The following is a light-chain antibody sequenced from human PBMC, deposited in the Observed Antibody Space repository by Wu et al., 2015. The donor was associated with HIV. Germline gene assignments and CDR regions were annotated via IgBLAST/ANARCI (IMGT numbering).Light chain of an antibody. CDR1: QSVSGY. J-gene: IGKJ4*01. CDR2: DGS. CDR3: QQRSNWPPGLT. V-gene: IGKV3-11*01. Sequence: EIVLTQSPATMSLSPGERATLSCRASQSVSGYLSWYQQKAGQAPRLLIYDGSSRPTGVPARFSGSGSATDFTLTISSLEPEDSAVYYCQQRSNWPPGLTFGGGTKLEIK.